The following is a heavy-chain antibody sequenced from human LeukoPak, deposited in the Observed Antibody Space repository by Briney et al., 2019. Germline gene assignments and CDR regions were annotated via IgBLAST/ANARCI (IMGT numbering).Heavy chain of an antibody. CDR3: TRGYYDILTGYYDAFDI. V-gene: IGHV4-59*01. CDR2: IYYSGST. Sequence: SETLSLTCTVSGGSISSYYWSWIRQPPGKGLEWIGYIYYSGSTNYNPSLKSRVTISVDTSKNQFSLKLSSVTAADTAVYYCTRGYYDILTGYYDAFDIWGQGTMVTVSS. J-gene: IGHJ3*02. CDR1: GGSISSYY. D-gene: IGHD3-9*01.